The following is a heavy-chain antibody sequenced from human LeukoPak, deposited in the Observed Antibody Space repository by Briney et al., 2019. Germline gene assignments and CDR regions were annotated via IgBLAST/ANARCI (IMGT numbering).Heavy chain of an antibody. CDR2: ISGSAGDT. V-gene: IGHV1-18*04. Sequence: ASVKVSCKASGYTFTGYYIHWVRQAPGEGPEWMGWISGSAGDTNYAQKFQGRVTMTADTSTSTAYMELRSLRSDDTAVYYCARDENYGIFFNVDYWGQGTLVTVSS. J-gene: IGHJ4*02. CDR1: GYTFTGYY. CDR3: ARDENYGIFFNVDY. D-gene: IGHD4-17*01.